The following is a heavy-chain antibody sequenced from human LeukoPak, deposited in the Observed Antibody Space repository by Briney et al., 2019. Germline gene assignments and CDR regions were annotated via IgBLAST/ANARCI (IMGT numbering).Heavy chain of an antibody. J-gene: IGHJ4*02. CDR3: ARDPDSGSYQGKGLRSDY. CDR2: INPNSGGT. Sequence: ASVTVSCKASGYTFTGYYMHWVRQAPGQGLEWMGWINPNSGGTNYAQKFQGRVTMTRDTSISTAYMELSRLRSDDTAVYYCARDPDSGSYQGKGLRSDYWGQGTLVTVSS. CDR1: GYTFTGYY. V-gene: IGHV1-2*02. D-gene: IGHD1-26*01.